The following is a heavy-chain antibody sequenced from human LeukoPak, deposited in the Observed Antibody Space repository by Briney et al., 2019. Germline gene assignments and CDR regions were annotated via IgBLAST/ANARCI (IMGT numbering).Heavy chain of an antibody. D-gene: IGHD6-13*01. J-gene: IGHJ5*02. CDR1: GFTFSSYS. CDR2: ISSSSSTI. V-gene: IGHV3-48*01. Sequence: GGSLRLSCAASGFTFSSYSMNWVRQAPGKGLEWVSYISSSSSTIYYADSVKGRFTISRDNAKNSLYLQMNSLRAEDTAVYYCARDRSSSWPLDWFDPWGQGTLVTVSS. CDR3: ARDRSSSWPLDWFDP.